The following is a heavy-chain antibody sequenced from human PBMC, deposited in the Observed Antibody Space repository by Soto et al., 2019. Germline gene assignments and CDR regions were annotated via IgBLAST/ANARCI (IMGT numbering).Heavy chain of an antibody. CDR3: ATANYIWVSYPYDAFDI. CDR2: FDPEDGET. CDR1: GYTLTELS. D-gene: IGHD3-16*01. Sequence: ASVKVSCKVSGYTLTELSMHWGRQAHGKGVEWMGGFDPEDGETIYAQKFQGRVTMTEDTSTDTAYMELSSLRSEHTAVYYCATANYIWVSYPYDAFDIWGQGTMVSVSS. J-gene: IGHJ3*02. V-gene: IGHV1-24*01.